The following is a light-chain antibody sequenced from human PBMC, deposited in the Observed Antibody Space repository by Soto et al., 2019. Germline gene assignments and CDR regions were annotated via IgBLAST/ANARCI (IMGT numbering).Light chain of an antibody. V-gene: IGKV1-12*01. Sequence: DVQMTQSPSALSASVGDTVTITCRASQGISSWFAWYQQKPGKSPKLLIYAASSLQSAVPSRSTGSGSGTDFTLTISSLQPEDFATYDCQQSNSFPLTFGGRTKVDIK. J-gene: IGKJ4*01. CDR2: AAS. CDR1: QGISSW. CDR3: QQSNSFPLT.